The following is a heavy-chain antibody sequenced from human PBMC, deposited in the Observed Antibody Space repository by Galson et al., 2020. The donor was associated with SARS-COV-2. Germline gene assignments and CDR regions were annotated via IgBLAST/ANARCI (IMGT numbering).Heavy chain of an antibody. CDR3: AKDWSGSYWGTFDY. CDR2: ISYDGSNK. V-gene: IGHV3-30*18. Sequence: TGGSLRLSCAASGFTFSSYGMHWVRQAPGKGLEWVAVISYDGSNKYYADSVKGRFTISRDNSKNTLYLQMNSLRAEDTAVYYCAKDWSGSYWGTFDYWGQGTLVTVSS. J-gene: IGHJ4*02. CDR1: GFTFSSYG. D-gene: IGHD1-26*01.